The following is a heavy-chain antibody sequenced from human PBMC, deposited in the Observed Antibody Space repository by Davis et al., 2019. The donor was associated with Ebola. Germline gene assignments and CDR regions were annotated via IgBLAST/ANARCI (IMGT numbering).Heavy chain of an antibody. CDR3: ARLGYYDFWSGAILHYYYGMDV. J-gene: IGHJ6*02. Sequence: SETLSLTCAVYGGSFSGYYWSWIRQPPGKGLEWIGEINHSGSTNYNPSLKSRVTISVDTSKNQFSLKLSSVTAADTAVYYCARLGYYDFWSGAILHYYYGMDVWGQGTTVTVSS. D-gene: IGHD3-3*01. CDR2: INHSGST. V-gene: IGHV4-34*01. CDR1: GGSFSGYY.